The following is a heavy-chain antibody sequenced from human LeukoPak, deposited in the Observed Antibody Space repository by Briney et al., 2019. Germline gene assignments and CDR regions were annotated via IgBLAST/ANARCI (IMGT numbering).Heavy chain of an antibody. CDR2: IYTSGST. J-gene: IGHJ6*03. CDR1: GGSISSYY. Sequence: KPSETLSLTCTVSGGSISSYYWSWIRQPAGKGLEWIGRIYTSGSTNYNPSLKSRVTMSVDTSKNQFSLKLSSVTAADTAVYYCARDAVVPAAPYYYYYMDVWGKGTTVTVSS. V-gene: IGHV4-4*07. D-gene: IGHD2-2*01. CDR3: ARDAVVPAAPYYYYYMDV.